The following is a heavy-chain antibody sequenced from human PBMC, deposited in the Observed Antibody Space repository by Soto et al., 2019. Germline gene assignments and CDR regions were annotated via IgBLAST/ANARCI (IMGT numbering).Heavy chain of an antibody. CDR2: MTSDMKTI. V-gene: IGHV3-48*02. D-gene: IGHD6-19*01. Sequence: PGGSLRLSCAASGFTFSVYSMNWIRQAPGKGLQWVSYMTSDMKTIHYADSVKGRFTISRDNAKNLVYLQMTSLRDEDTAVYYCARSVEGHFDYWAQGA. CDR3: ARSVEGHFDY. J-gene: IGHJ4*02. CDR1: GFTFSVYS.